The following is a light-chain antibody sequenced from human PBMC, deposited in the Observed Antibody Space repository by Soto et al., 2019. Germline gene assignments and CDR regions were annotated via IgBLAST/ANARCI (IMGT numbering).Light chain of an antibody. CDR3: QQSYGNTRT. J-gene: IGKJ5*01. CDR1: QSISSY. CDR2: AAS. Sequence: DIHLTQTPSSLSAAVREIVPITFRASQSISSYLNWYQQKPGKAPKLLIYAASSLQSGVPSRFSGSGSGTDFTLTISRLQPEDFATYYCQQSYGNTRTFGQGRRLAIK. V-gene: IGKV1-39*01.